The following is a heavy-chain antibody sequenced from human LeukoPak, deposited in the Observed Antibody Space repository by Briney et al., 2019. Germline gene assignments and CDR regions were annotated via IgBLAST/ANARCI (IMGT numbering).Heavy chain of an antibody. V-gene: IGHV3-21*01. Sequence: GGSLRLSCAASGFTFSSYSMNWVRQASGKGLEWVSSISSSSSYIYYADSVKGRFTISRDNAKNSLYLQMNSLRAEDTAVYYCARDVSGITMIVVAFDSRGQGTLVTVSS. J-gene: IGHJ4*02. CDR2: ISSSSSYI. CDR1: GFTFSSYS. D-gene: IGHD3-22*01. CDR3: ARDVSGITMIVVAFDS.